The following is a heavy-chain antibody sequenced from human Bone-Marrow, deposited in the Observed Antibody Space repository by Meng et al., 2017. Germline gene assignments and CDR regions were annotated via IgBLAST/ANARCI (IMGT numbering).Heavy chain of an antibody. CDR2: INPSGGST. CDR3: ARDDNSSGWYELFGY. Sequence: ASVKVSCKASGYTFTSYYMHWVRQAPGQGLEWMGLINPSGGSTSYAQKFQGRVTMTRDTSTSTVYMELSSLRSEDTAVYYCARDDNSSGWYELFGYWGQGTLVTVSS. V-gene: IGHV1-46*01. D-gene: IGHD6-19*01. J-gene: IGHJ4*02. CDR1: GYTFTSYY.